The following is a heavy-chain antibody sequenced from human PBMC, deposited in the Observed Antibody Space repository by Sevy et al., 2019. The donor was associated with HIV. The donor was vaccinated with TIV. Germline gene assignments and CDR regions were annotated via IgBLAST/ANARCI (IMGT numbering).Heavy chain of an antibody. CDR2: FSFGCGRI. Sequence: GGSLRFSCEASGFTFSKYSMSWVRQAPGKGLEWVSTFSFGCGRINYADSVKGRFTISRDDSKKTLYLQMNSLRAEDTAVYDCARGGCTKSYDYWGQGTLVTVSS. CDR3: ARGGCTKSYDY. D-gene: IGHD2-8*01. V-gene: IGHV3-23*01. J-gene: IGHJ4*02. CDR1: GFTFSKYS.